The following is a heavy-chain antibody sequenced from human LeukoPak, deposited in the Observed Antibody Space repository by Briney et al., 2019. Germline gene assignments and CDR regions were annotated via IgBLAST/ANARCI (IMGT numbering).Heavy chain of an antibody. J-gene: IGHJ5*02. Sequence: TSETLSLTCTVSGGSISGSSYYWGWIRQPPGKGLEWIGSIYYSGSTYYNPSLKSRVTISVDTSKNQFSLKLSSVTAADTAVYYCASLGGDPSWFDPWGQGTLVTVSS. CDR3: ASLGGDPSWFDP. CDR2: IYYSGST. V-gene: IGHV4-39*07. D-gene: IGHD2-21*02. CDR1: GGSISGSSYY.